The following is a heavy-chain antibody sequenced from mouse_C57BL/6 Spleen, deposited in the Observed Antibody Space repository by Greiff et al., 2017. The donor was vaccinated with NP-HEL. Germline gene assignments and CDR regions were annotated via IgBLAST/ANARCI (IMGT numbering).Heavy chain of an antibody. J-gene: IGHJ1*03. CDR2: IDPSDSYT. V-gene: IGHV1-69*01. CDR3: ARGATVVATKRYFDV. Sequence: VKQRPGQGLEWIGEIDPSDSYTNYNQKFKGKSTLTVDKSSSTAYMQLSSLTSEDSAVYYCARGATVVATKRYFDVWGTGTTVTVSS. D-gene: IGHD1-1*01.